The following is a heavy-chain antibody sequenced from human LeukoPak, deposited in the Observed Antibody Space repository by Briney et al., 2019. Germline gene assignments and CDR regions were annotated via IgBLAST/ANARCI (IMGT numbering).Heavy chain of an antibody. J-gene: IGHJ2*01. Sequence: GGSLRLSCAASGFTFSSYAMHWVRQAPGKGLEWVAVISYDGSNKYYADSVKGRFTISRDDSKNTLYLQMNSLRAEDTAVYYCARGRGPSARYWYLDLWGRGTLVTVSS. CDR3: ARGRGPSARYWYLDL. V-gene: IGHV3-30-3*01. D-gene: IGHD3-16*01. CDR1: GFTFSSYA. CDR2: ISYDGSNK.